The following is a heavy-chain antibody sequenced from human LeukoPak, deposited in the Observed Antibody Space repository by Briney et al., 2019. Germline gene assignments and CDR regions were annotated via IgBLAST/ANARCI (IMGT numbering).Heavy chain of an antibody. Sequence: SETLSLTCTASGYSISSGYYWGWIRQPPGKGLEWIGSIYYSGSTYYNPSLKSRVTISVDTSRNQFSLKLSSVTAADTAVYYCALSRRDSSGYHWYFDLWGRGTLVTVSS. J-gene: IGHJ2*01. CDR2: IYYSGST. V-gene: IGHV4-38-2*02. CDR3: ALSRRDSSGYHWYFDL. D-gene: IGHD3-22*01. CDR1: GYSISSGYY.